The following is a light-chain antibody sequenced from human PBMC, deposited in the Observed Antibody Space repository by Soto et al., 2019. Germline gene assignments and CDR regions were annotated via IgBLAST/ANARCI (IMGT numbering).Light chain of an antibody. CDR1: QSINNW. J-gene: IGKJ4*01. V-gene: IGKV1-5*01. Sequence: DIQMTQSPSTLSGSVGDRVTITCRASQSINNWLAWYQQKPGKAPKFLIYDASTLETGVPSRFSGSASGTEFTLTISGLQPEDVASYYCQQYDTYPLTFGGGTRVELK. CDR2: DAS. CDR3: QQYDTYPLT.